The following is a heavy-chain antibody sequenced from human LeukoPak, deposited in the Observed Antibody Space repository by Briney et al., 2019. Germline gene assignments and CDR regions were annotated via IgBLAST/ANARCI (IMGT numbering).Heavy chain of an antibody. Sequence: PSETLSLTCAVYGGSFSGYYWSWIRQPPVKGLEWIGEINHSGSTNYNPSLKSRVTISVDTSKNQFSLKLSSVTAADTAVYYCARGRARYYGSGSYYNGQWFDPWGQGTLVTVSS. CDR3: ARGRARYYGSGSYYNGQWFDP. D-gene: IGHD3-10*01. CDR2: INHSGST. V-gene: IGHV4-34*01. CDR1: GGSFSGYY. J-gene: IGHJ5*02.